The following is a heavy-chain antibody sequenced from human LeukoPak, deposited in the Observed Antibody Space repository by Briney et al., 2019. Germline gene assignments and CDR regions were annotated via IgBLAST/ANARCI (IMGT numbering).Heavy chain of an antibody. CDR1: GGPFSGYY. V-gene: IGHV4-34*01. J-gene: IGHJ4*02. Sequence: SETLSLTCAVYGGPFSGYYWSWIRQPPGKGLEWIGEINHSGSTNYNPSLKSRVTISVDTSKNQFSLKLSSVTAADTAVYYCARGNEVSSGWPGVDYWGQGTLVTVSS. CDR3: ARGNEVSSGWPGVDY. CDR2: INHSGST. D-gene: IGHD6-19*01.